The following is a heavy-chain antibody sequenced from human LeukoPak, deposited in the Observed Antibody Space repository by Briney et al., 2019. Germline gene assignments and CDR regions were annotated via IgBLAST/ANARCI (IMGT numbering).Heavy chain of an antibody. V-gene: IGHV3-9*02. J-gene: IGHJ4*02. CDR2: ISWNSGSI. CDR3: AKDMLEGGGPDY. Sequence: GGSLRLSCAASGFTSDDYAMHWVRQAPGKGLEWVSGISWNSGSIGYADSVKGRFTISRDNAKNSLYLQMNSLRAEDTALCYCAKDMLEGGGPDYWGQGTLVTVSS. CDR1: GFTSDDYA. D-gene: IGHD3-16*01.